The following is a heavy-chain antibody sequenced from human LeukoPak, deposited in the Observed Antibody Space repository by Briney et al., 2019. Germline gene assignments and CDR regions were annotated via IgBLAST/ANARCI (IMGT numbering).Heavy chain of an antibody. J-gene: IGHJ4*02. CDR2: ISYSGST. CDR1: GGSLSSYS. Sequence: SETLSLTCTVSGGSLSSYSWSWIRQSPGKGLEWIGYISYSGSTNYNPSLKSRVTISLDTSKNHFSLKLSSVTAADTAVYYCARRSDCYSTSCRRTYFDYWGQGTLVTVSS. D-gene: IGHD2-2*01. CDR3: ARRSDCYSTSCRRTYFDY. V-gene: IGHV4-59*01.